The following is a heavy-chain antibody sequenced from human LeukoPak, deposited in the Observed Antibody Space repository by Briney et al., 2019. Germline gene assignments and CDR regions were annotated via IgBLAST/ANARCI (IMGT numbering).Heavy chain of an antibody. CDR1: GFTFSSYS. CDR2: ISSSSSCI. D-gene: IGHD2-2*01. V-gene: IGHV3-21*01. CDR3: ARYCSSTSCLPSDYYYYYYMDV. J-gene: IGHJ6*03. Sequence: GGSLRLSCAASGFTFSSYSMNWVRQAPGKGLEWVSSISSSSSCIYYADSVKGRFTISRDNAKNSLYLRMNSLRAEDTAVYYCARYCSSTSCLPSDYYYYYYMDVWGKGTTVTVSS.